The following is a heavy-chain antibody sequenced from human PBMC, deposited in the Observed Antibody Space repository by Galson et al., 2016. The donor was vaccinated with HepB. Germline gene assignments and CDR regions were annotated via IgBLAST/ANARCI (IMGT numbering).Heavy chain of an antibody. V-gene: IGHV3-11*01. CDR3: ATPDEGSGRIFDY. Sequence: SLRLSCAASGFSLSDYYMSWIRQAPGKGLEWVSYIGSIGSTITIHYADSVKGRFTISRDNAKNSLYLQMNSLRAEDTAVYYCATPDEGSGRIFDYWGQGTVVTVSS. J-gene: IGHJ4*02. D-gene: IGHD2-15*01. CDR2: IGSIGSTI. CDR1: GFSLSDYY.